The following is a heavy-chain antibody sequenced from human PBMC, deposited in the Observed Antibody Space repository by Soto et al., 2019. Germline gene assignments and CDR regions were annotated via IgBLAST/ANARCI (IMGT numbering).Heavy chain of an antibody. CDR3: ANDHFGSGWYSDY. D-gene: IGHD6-19*01. Sequence: EVQLLESGGGLVQPGGSLRLSCAASGFTFSSYAMSWVRQAPGKGLEWVSAISGSGGSTYYADSVKGRFTISRDNSKNTMYLQMNSLRREDTAVYYCANDHFGSGWYSDYGGQGTLVTVSS. CDR2: ISGSGGST. CDR1: GFTFSSYA. J-gene: IGHJ4*02. V-gene: IGHV3-23*01.